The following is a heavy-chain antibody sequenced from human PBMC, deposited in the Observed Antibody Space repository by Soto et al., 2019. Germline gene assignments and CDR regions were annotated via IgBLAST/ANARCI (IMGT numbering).Heavy chain of an antibody. CDR3: ARVAQMAGSKFGGPSRNSC. J-gene: IGHJ4*02. CDR2: ISAYNGNT. D-gene: IGHD3-16*01. V-gene: IGHV1-18*04. CDR1: GYTFTSYG. Sequence: ASVKVSCKASGYTFTSYGISWMRQAPGQGLEWMGWISAYNGNTNYAQKLQGRVTMTTDTSTSTAYMELRSLRSDDTAVYYCARVAQMAGSKFGGPSRNSCWAEGPLFTV.